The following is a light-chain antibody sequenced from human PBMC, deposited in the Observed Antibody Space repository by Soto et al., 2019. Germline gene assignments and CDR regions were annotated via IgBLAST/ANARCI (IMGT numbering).Light chain of an antibody. CDR2: GAS. J-gene: IGKJ1*01. CDR3: EQYGSSPPT. Sequence: EIVLTQSPATLSLSPGERATLSCRASQSVSSNYLAWYQRMPGQAPRLLISGASSRASGIPDRFSGSGSGTDFTLIISRLEPEDFAVYYCEQYGSSPPTFGQGTKVDI. CDR1: QSVSSNY. V-gene: IGKV3-20*01.